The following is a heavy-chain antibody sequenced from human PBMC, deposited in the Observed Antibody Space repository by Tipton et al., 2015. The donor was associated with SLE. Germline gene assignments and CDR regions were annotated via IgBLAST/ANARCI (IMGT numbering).Heavy chain of an antibody. J-gene: IGHJ4*02. CDR3: ARGRGGEFLDY. Sequence: SLRLSCAASGFTFSTSAMHWVRQAPGKGLEWVAVIWYDGSNKFYADSVKGRFTISRDNSKNTVSLQMNGLRVEDTAGYFCARGRGGEFLDYWGQGTLVTVSS. D-gene: IGHD3-16*01. CDR1: GFTFSTSA. CDR2: IWYDGSNK. V-gene: IGHV3-33*01.